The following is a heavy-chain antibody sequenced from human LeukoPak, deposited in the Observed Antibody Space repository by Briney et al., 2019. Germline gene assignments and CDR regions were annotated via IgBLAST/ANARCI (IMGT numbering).Heavy chain of an antibody. J-gene: IGHJ6*03. CDR1: GFAFSTYS. CDR3: ARVLRYCSGGNCYSGGLGYMDV. Sequence: PGGSLRLSCAASGFAFSTYSMNWVRQAPGKGLEWVSDIDSGSNNIHYADSVKSRFTISRDDAKNSLYLQMNSLRAEDTAVYYCARVLRYCSGGNCYSGGLGYMDVWGKGTTVTISS. D-gene: IGHD2-15*01. V-gene: IGHV3-48*01. CDR2: IDSGSNNI.